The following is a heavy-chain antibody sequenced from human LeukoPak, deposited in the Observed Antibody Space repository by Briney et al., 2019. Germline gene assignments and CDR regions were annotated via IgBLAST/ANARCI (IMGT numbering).Heavy chain of an antibody. CDR3: ARGSGVVTAIDFLGYDY. J-gene: IGHJ4*02. Sequence: ASVKVSCKASGYTFTSYGISWVRQPPGQGLEWMGWISAYNGNTNYAQKLQGRVTMTTDTSTSTAYMELRSLRSDDTAVYYCARGSGVVTAIDFLGYDYWGQGTLVTVSS. D-gene: IGHD2-21*02. CDR1: GYTFTSYG. V-gene: IGHV1-18*01. CDR2: ISAYNGNT.